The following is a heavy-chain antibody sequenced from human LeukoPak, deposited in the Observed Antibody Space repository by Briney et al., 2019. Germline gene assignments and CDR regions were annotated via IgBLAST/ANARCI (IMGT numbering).Heavy chain of an antibody. CDR3: AGAAGNVY. V-gene: IGHV3-53*01. D-gene: IGHD6-13*01. J-gene: IGHJ4*02. Sequence: GGSLRLSWEGSAFIFSGHWMNWVRQAPGKGLEWVSVIYTGGSTSYTNSVKGRFTVSRDSSKNTLYLQMNSLRTEDTAVYYCAGAAGNVYWGQGAQVTVSS. CDR2: IYTGGST. CDR1: AFIFSGHW.